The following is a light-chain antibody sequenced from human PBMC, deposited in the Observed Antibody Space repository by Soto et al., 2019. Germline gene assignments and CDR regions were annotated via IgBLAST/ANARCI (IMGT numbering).Light chain of an antibody. V-gene: IGKV3-20*01. CDR1: QSVSRY. Sequence: EIVMTQSPATLSVSPGERATLSCRASQSVSRYLAWYQQKPGQAPRLLIYGASSRATRIPDRFSGGGSGTDFTLTISRLEPEDFAVYYCQHYSSSPPAITFGQGTRLEIK. CDR3: QHYSSSPPAIT. J-gene: IGKJ5*01. CDR2: GAS.